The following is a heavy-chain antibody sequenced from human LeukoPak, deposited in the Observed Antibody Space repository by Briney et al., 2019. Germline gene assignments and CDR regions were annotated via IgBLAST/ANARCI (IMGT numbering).Heavy chain of an antibody. D-gene: IGHD6-19*01. Sequence: ASVKVSCKVSGYTLTELSMHWVRQAPGKGLEWMGGFDPEDGETIYAQKFQGRVTMTRDTSISTAYMELSRLRSDDTAVYYCARGPRLDSSGWYYGAFDIWGQGTMVTVSS. CDR1: GYTLTELS. V-gene: IGHV1-24*01. CDR3: ARGPRLDSSGWYYGAFDI. J-gene: IGHJ3*02. CDR2: FDPEDGET.